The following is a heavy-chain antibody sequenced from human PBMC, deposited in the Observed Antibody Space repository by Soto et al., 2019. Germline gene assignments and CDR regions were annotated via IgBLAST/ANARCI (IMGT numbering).Heavy chain of an antibody. CDR1: GGSISSSSYY. D-gene: IGHD3-3*01. V-gene: IGHV4-39*02. CDR3: AKEGISLFGVVNNWFEP. CDR2: IYYSGST. J-gene: IGHJ5*02. Sequence: SETLSLTCTVSGGSISSSSYYWGWIRQPPGKGLEWIGSIYYSGSTYYNPSLKSRVTISVDTSKNQFSLKLSSVTAADTAVYYCAKEGISLFGVVNNWFEPWGEGTLVTVSS.